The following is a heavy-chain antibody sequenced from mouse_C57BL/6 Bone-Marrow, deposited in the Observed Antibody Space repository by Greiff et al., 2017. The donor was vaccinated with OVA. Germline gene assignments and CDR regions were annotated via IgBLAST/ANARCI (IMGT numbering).Heavy chain of an antibody. D-gene: IGHD2-2*01. V-gene: IGHV1-9*01. CDR3: ARKGIYYGYDGYAMDY. J-gene: IGHJ4*01. Sequence: QVQLQQSGAELMKPGASVKLSCKATGYTFTGYWIEWVKQRPGHGLEWIGEILPGSGSTNYNEKFKGKATFTADTSSNTAYMQLSSLTTEDSAIYYCARKGIYYGYDGYAMDYWGQGTSVTVSS. CDR1: GYTFTGYW. CDR2: ILPGSGST.